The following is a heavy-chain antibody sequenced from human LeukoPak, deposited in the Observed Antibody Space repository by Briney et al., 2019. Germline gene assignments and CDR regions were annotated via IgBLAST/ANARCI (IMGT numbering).Heavy chain of an antibody. CDR2: IYYSGST. CDR3: ARTYDNWFDP. J-gene: IGHJ5*02. CDR1: GGSISSSSYY. D-gene: IGHD4-17*01. Sequence: SETLSLTCTVSGGSISSSSYYWGWIRQPPGKGLEWIGSIYYSGSTYYNPSLKSRVTISVDTSKNQFSLKLSSVTAADTAVYYCARTYDNWFDPWGQGTLVTVSS. V-gene: IGHV4-39*07.